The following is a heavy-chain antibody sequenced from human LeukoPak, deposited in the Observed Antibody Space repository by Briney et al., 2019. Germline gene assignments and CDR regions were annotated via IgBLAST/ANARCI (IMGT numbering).Heavy chain of an antibody. CDR2: ISGSGGST. V-gene: IGHV3-23*01. D-gene: IGHD3-3*01. CDR1: GFTFSSYA. CDR3: AKVANPYYDFWSGYTYWFDP. Sequence: PGGSLRLSCAASGFTFSSYAMSWVRQAPEKGLEWVSAISGSGGSTYYADSVKGRFTISRDNSKNTLYLQMNSLRAEDMAAYYCAKVANPYYDFWSGYTYWFDPWGQGTLVTVSS. J-gene: IGHJ5*02.